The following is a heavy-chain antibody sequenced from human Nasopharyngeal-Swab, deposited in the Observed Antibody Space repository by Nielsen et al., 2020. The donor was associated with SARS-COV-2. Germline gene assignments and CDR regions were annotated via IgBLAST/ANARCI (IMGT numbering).Heavy chain of an antibody. Sequence: GKSLKISCAASGFTFSSYWMSWVRQAPGKGLEWVANIKQDGSEKYYVDSLKGRFTISRDNAKNSLYLQMNSLRAEDTAVYYCARDKGDGYNSDYYYMDVWGKGTTVTVSS. J-gene: IGHJ6*03. CDR1: GFTFSSYW. D-gene: IGHD5-24*01. CDR3: ARDKGDGYNSDYYYMDV. CDR2: IKQDGSEK. V-gene: IGHV3-7*05.